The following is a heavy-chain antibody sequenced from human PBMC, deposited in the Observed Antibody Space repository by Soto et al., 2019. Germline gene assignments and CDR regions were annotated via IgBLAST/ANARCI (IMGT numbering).Heavy chain of an antibody. CDR1: GGTFSSYA. Sequence: ASVKVSCKASGGTFSSYAISWVRQAPGQGLEGMGGIIPIFGTANYAQKFQGRVTITADESTRPDYMELSSLRSEDAAVYYFARDGQAARRCYFYYYYYMDVWGKGTTVTVSS. J-gene: IGHJ6*03. CDR3: ARDGQAARRCYFYYYYYMDV. V-gene: IGHV1-69*13. CDR2: IIPIFGTA. D-gene: IGHD6-6*01.